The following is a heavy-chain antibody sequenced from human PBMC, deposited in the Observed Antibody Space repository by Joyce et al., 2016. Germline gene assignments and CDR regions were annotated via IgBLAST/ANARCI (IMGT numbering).Heavy chain of an antibody. CDR3: ASGQVVTLAFDY. CDR2: IVVGSGNT. V-gene: IGHV1-58*01. D-gene: IGHD2-21*02. Sequence: QMQLVQSGPEVKKPLTSVKVSCKASGFTFTTSAVQWVRQARGQRLGWIGWIVVGSGNTNDAHKFQERVTITRDMSTSTAYMELSSLRSEDTAVYYCASGQVVTLAFDYWGQGTLVTVSS. J-gene: IGHJ4*02. CDR1: GFTFTTSA.